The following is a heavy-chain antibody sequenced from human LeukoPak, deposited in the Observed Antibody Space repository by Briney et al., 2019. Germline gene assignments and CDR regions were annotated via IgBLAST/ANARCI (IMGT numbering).Heavy chain of an antibody. CDR1: GFTFSSYA. V-gene: IGHV3-30*04. D-gene: IGHD4-17*01. Sequence: GGSLGLSCAASGFTFSSYAMHWVRQAPGKGLEWVAVISYDGSNKYYADSVKGRFTISRDNSKNTLYLQMNSLRAEDTAVYYCARDLGYGDYLDYFDYWGQGTLVTVSS. CDR2: ISYDGSNK. CDR3: ARDLGYGDYLDYFDY. J-gene: IGHJ4*02.